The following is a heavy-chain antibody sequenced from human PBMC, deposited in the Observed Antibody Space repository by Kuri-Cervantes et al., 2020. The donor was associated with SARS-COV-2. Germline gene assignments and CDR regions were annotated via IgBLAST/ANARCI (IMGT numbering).Heavy chain of an antibody. D-gene: IGHD2-2*01. V-gene: IGHV3-21*01. J-gene: IGHJ5*02. Sequence: GGSLRLSCAASGFTFSSYSMNWVRQAPGKGLEWVSSISSSSSYIYYADSVKGRFTISRDNAKNSLYLQMNSLRAEDTAVYYCARGKCTSCYSPSWVFRRWFDPWGQGTLVTVSS. CDR2: ISSSSSYI. CDR1: GFTFSSYS. CDR3: ARGKCTSCYSPSWVFRRWFDP.